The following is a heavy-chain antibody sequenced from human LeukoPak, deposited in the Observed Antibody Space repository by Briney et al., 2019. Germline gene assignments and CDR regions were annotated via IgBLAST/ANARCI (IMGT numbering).Heavy chain of an antibody. Sequence: GGSLRLSCAASGFTFSSYSMNWVRQAPGKGLEWVSSISSSSSYIYYADSVKGRFTISRDNAKNSLYLQMNSLRAEDTAVYYCARTNSSGWYGEGYFDYWGRGTLVTVSS. CDR2: ISSSSSYI. CDR3: ARTNSSGWYGEGYFDY. CDR1: GFTFSSYS. D-gene: IGHD6-19*01. J-gene: IGHJ4*02. V-gene: IGHV3-21*01.